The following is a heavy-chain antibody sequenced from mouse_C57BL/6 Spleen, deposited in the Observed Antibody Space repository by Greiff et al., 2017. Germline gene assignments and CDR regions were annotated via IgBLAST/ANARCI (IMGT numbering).Heavy chain of an antibody. V-gene: IGHV1-62-2*01. J-gene: IGHJ1*03. CDR2: IYPGSGSI. CDR1: GYTFTEYS. CDR3: ARHEDSHYYSRRTGDFDV. D-gene: IGHD1-1*01. Sequence: VQLQQPGAELVKPGASVKLSCKASGYTFTEYSIHWVKQRSGQGLEWIGWIYPGSGSIKYNEKFKGKATLTADKSSSTVYMELSGLTSEDSAVCFCARHEDSHYYSRRTGDFDVWGTGTTVTVSS.